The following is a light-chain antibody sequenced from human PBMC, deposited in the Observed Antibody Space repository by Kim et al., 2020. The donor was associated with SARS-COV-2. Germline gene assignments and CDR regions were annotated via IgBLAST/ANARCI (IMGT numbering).Light chain of an antibody. J-gene: IGKJ2*01. CDR1: QSIDFW. CDR3: QQYNSYPYT. V-gene: IGKV1-5*03. Sequence: SESVGDRVTITRRASQSIDFWLAWYQQKPGKAPKLLIYKTFALQSGVPSRFSGSGSGTEFTLTISSLQPDDFSTYYCQQYNSYPYTFGQGTKLEI. CDR2: KTF.